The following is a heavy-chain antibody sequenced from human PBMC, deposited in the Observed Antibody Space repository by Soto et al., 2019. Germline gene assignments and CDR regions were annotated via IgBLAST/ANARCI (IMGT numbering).Heavy chain of an antibody. J-gene: IGHJ3*02. CDR2: INPNSGGT. D-gene: IGHD3-9*01. CDR1: GYTFTGHY. CDR3: ARDSYYDILSGYSRNAFDI. V-gene: IGHV1-2*02. Sequence: QVQLVQSGAEVKKPGASVKVSCKASGYTFTGHYMHWMRQAPGQGLEWMGWINPNSGGTNYAQKFQGRVTMTRDTSISTAYMELSRLRSDDTAVYYCARDSYYDILSGYSRNAFDIWGQGTMVTVSS.